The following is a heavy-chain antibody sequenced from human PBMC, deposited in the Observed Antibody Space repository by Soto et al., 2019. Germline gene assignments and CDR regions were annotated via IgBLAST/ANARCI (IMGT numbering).Heavy chain of an antibody. CDR1: GYTFTSYD. CDR3: ARAGGEYCSSTSCSYRASVDY. V-gene: IGHV1-8*01. J-gene: IGHJ4*02. CDR2: MNPNSGNT. D-gene: IGHD2-2*01. Sequence: ASVKVSCKASGYTFTSYDINWVRQATGQGLEWMGWMNPNSGNTGYAQKFQGRVTMTRNTSISTAYMELSSLRSEDTAVYYCARAGGEYCSSTSCSYRASVDYWGQGTLVTVSS.